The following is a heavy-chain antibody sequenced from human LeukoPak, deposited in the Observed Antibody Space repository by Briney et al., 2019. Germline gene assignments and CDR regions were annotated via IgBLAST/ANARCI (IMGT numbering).Heavy chain of an antibody. J-gene: IGHJ5*01. CDR1: GFTFSSYA. CDR3: ARESPVAATGRSWFDS. V-gene: IGHV3-23*01. Sequence: PGGSLRLSCAASGFTFSSYAMSWVRQAPGKRLEWVSTITGGGSTTYYADSVKGRFTISRDNSKNTLYLQMNSLRAEDTALYYCARESPVAATGRSWFDSWGQGTLVTVSS. CDR2: ITGGGSTT. D-gene: IGHD6-13*01.